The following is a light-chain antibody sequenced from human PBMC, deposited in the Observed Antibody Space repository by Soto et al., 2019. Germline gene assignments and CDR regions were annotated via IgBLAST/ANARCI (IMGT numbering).Light chain of an antibody. CDR1: QSVGSN. CDR2: DAS. CDR3: QQYDNWPLT. Sequence: VRTQSPATLSVSPGERVTLSCRASQSVGSNLAWYQQKPGLAPRVLIYDASTRATVIPARFSGSGSGTEFTLTISSLQSEDFAVYYCQQYDNWPLTFGGGTKVDIK. V-gene: IGKV3-15*01. J-gene: IGKJ4*01.